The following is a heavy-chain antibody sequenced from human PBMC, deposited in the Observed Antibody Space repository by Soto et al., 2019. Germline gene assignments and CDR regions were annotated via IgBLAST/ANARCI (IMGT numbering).Heavy chain of an antibody. CDR3: ARGGNLWFGEPFDY. CDR2: ISYDGSNK. CDR1: GFTFSSYA. D-gene: IGHD3-10*01. V-gene: IGHV3-30-3*01. Sequence: QVQLVESGGGVVQPGRSLRLSCAASGFTFSSYAMHWVRQAPGKGLEWVAVISYDGSNKYYADSVKGRFTISRDNSKNTLYLPMNSPRAEDTALYYCARGGNLWFGEPFDYWGQGTRVTVSS. J-gene: IGHJ4*02.